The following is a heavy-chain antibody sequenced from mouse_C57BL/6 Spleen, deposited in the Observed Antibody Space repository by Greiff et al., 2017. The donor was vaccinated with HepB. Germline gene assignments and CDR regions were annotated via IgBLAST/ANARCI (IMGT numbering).Heavy chain of an antibody. CDR2: IHPNSGST. CDR3: ARWDYYGGY. V-gene: IGHV1-64*01. J-gene: IGHJ2*01. D-gene: IGHD1-1*01. CDR1: GYTFTSYW. Sequence: QVQLKQPGAELVKPGASVKLSCKASGYTFTSYWMHWVKQRPGPGLEWIGMIHPNSGSTNYNEKFKSKATLTVDKSSSTAYMQLSSLTSEDSAVYYCARWDYYGGYWGQGTTLTVSS.